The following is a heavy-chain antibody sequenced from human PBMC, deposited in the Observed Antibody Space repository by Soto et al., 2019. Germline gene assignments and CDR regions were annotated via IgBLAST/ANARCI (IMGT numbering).Heavy chain of an antibody. J-gene: IGHJ4*02. CDR1: GGSISRYY. D-gene: IGHD3-10*01. CDR3: ARAPYGYYYGSGSYYQGDYFDY. V-gene: IGHV4-59*01. Sequence: SETRSLACTVLGGSISRYYPNWLQQPPGKGLEWIGYIYYSGSTNYNPSLKSRVTISVDTSKNQFSLKLSSVTAADTAVYYCARAPYGYYYGSGSYYQGDYFDYWGQGTLVTVSS. CDR2: IYYSGST.